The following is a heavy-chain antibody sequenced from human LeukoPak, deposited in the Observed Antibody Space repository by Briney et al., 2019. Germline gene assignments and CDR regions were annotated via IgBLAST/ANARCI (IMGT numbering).Heavy chain of an antibody. Sequence: GASVKVSCKASGYTFTGYYMHWVRQAPGQGLEWMGWISAYNGNTNYAQKLQGRVTMTTDTSTSTAYMELRSLRSDDTAVYYCAREESGYYGFDIWGQGTMVTVSS. D-gene: IGHD3-22*01. CDR1: GYTFTGYY. J-gene: IGHJ3*02. CDR3: AREESGYYGFDI. V-gene: IGHV1-18*04. CDR2: ISAYNGNT.